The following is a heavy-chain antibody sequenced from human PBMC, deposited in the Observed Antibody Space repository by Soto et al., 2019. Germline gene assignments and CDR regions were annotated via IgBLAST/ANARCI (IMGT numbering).Heavy chain of an antibody. V-gene: IGHV1-69*01. Sequence: QVQLVQSGAEVKKPGSSVKVSCKASGGTFSSYAISWVRQAPGQGLEWMGGIIPIFGTANYAQKCQGRVTITADESTSTAYMELSSLRSEDTAVYYCARSLEFIRYTPFDPWGQGTLVTVSS. J-gene: IGHJ5*02. CDR3: ARSLEFIRYTPFDP. CDR1: GGTFSSYA. D-gene: IGHD3-9*01. CDR2: IIPIFGTA.